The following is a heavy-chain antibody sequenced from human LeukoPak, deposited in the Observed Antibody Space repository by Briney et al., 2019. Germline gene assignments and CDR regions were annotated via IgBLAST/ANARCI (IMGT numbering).Heavy chain of an antibody. CDR2: ISGSGGST. D-gene: IGHD6-13*01. V-gene: IGHV3-23*01. CDR3: AKDLGYSSSWYGSDAFDI. CDR1: GFTFSSYA. J-gene: IGHJ3*02. Sequence: GGSLRLSCAASGFTFSSYAMSWVRQAPGKGLEWVSAISGSGGSTYYADSVKGRFTISRDNSKNTLYLQMNSLRAEDTAVYYCAKDLGYSSSWYGSDAFDIWGQGTMVTVSS.